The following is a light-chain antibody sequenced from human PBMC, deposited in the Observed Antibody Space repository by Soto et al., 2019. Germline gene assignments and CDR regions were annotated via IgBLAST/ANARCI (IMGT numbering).Light chain of an antibody. Sequence: QSVLTQPRSVSGSPGQSVTISCTGTCSDVGGYNYVSWYQQHPGKAPKLMIYDVSKRPSGVPDRFSGSKSGNTASLTISGLQAEDEADYYCCSYAGSYTPHVVFGGGTQLTVL. CDR2: DVS. CDR3: CSYAGSYTPHVV. CDR1: CSDVGGYNY. J-gene: IGLJ2*01. V-gene: IGLV2-11*01.